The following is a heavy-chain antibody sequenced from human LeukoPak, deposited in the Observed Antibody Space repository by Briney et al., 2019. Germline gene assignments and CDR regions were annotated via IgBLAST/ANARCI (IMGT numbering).Heavy chain of an antibody. V-gene: IGHV3-9*01. CDR3: ARGMGAVDY. J-gene: IGHJ4*02. CDR2: ISWNSGSI. CDR1: GFTFDDYA. Sequence: GGSLRLSCAASGFTFDDYAMHWVRQAPGKGLEWVSGISWNSGSIGYADSVKGRFTISRDNAKNSLYLQMNSLRAEDTAVYYCARGMGAVDYWGQGTLVTVSS. D-gene: IGHD1-26*01.